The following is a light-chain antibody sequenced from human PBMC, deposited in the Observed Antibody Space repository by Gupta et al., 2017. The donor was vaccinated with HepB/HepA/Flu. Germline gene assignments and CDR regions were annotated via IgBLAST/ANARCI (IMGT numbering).Light chain of an antibody. Sequence: SEMTQSPSSLSASVGNTVTITCRASQNIYTYLHWYQQKPGKAPKVLIYAASSLQSGVPSRFSGSGSGTDFTLTISRRQPEDFATYYCQQSYSTPITFGHGTLLEIK. CDR3: QQSYSTPIT. CDR1: QNIYTY. J-gene: IGKJ5*01. CDR2: AAS. V-gene: IGKV1-39*01.